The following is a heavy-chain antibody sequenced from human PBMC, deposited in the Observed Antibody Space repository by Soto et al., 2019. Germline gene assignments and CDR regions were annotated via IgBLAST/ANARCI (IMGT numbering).Heavy chain of an antibody. Sequence: ASVKVSCNASGYTFTSYFISWVRQAPGQGLEWMGWISAYNGNTNYAQKLQGRVTMTTDTSTSTAYMELRSLRSDDTAVYYCARDRLRGYDSSGFYSWGQGTMVTVSS. D-gene: IGHD3-22*01. V-gene: IGHV1-18*01. CDR3: ARDRLRGYDSSGFYS. CDR2: ISAYNGNT. CDR1: GYTFTSYF. J-gene: IGHJ4*02.